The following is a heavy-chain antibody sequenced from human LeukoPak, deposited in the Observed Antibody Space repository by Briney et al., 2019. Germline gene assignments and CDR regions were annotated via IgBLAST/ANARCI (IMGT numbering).Heavy chain of an antibody. CDR1: GFTFSSYG. CDR3: AKDRAYYDFWSGYWD. D-gene: IGHD3-3*01. J-gene: IGHJ4*02. V-gene: IGHV3-30*18. Sequence: GRSLRLSCAASGFTFSSYGMHWVRQAPGKGLEWVAVISYDGSNKYYADSVKGRFTISRDNSKNTLYLQMSSLRAEDTAVYYCAKDRAYYDFWSGYWDWGQGTLVTVSS. CDR2: ISYDGSNK.